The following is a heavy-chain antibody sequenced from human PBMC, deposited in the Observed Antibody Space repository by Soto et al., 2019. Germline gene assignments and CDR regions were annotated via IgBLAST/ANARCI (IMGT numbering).Heavy chain of an antibody. CDR2: IYYSGST. V-gene: IGHV4-30-4*01. Sequence: SETLSLTCTVSGGSISSGDYYWSWIRQPPGKGLEWIGYIYYSGSTYYNPSLKSRVTISVDRSKNQFSLKLSSVTAADTAVYYCARVFGFGGMDVWGQGTTVTVSS. J-gene: IGHJ6*02. CDR3: ARVFGFGGMDV. CDR1: GGSISSGDYY. D-gene: IGHD3-10*01.